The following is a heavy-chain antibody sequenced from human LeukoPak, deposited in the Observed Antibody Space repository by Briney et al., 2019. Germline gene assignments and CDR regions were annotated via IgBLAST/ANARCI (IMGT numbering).Heavy chain of an antibody. D-gene: IGHD5-18*01. CDR1: GFTLSSYG. CDR3: ARAGYSYGLYYYYYYMDV. V-gene: IGHV3-23*01. Sequence: GGTLRLSCAASGFTLSSYGMSWVRQAPGKGLEWVSAISGSGGSTYYADSVKGRFTISRDNSKNTLYLQMNSLRAEDTAVYYCARAGYSYGLYYYYYYMDVWGKGTTVTISS. J-gene: IGHJ6*03. CDR2: ISGSGGST.